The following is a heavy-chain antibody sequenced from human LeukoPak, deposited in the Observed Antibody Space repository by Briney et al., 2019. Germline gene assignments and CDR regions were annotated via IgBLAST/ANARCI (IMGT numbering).Heavy chain of an antibody. V-gene: IGHV3-23*01. CDR1: GFTFSSYA. CDR2: ISGSGGST. CDR3: AKGSYYDSSGSFYFDC. J-gene: IGHJ4*02. Sequence: PGGSLRLSCAASGFTFSSYAMSWVRQAPGKGLEWVSAISGSGGSTYYADSVKGRFTISRDNSKNTLYLQMNSLRAEDTAVYYCAKGSYYDSSGSFYFDCWGQGTLVTVSS. D-gene: IGHD3-22*01.